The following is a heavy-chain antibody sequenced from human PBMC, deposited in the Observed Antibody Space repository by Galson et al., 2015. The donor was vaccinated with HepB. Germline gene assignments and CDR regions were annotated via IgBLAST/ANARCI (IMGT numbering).Heavy chain of an antibody. Sequence: SLRLSCAASGFTVSRNYMSWVRQAPGEGLEWVSIIYSGGNTNYADSVKGRFTISRDNSKNTLYIQMNSLRAEDTAVYYCASRSSDGLGYYFDLWGRGTLVTVSS. CDR2: IYSGGNT. CDR3: ASRSSDGLGYYFDL. J-gene: IGHJ2*01. D-gene: IGHD5-12*01. CDR1: GFTVSRNY. V-gene: IGHV3-66*01.